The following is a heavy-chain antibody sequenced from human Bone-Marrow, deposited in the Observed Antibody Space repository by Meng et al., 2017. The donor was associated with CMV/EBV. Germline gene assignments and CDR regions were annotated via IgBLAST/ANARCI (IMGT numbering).Heavy chain of an antibody. V-gene: IGHV1-2*02. J-gene: IGHJ3*02. Sequence: ASVKVSCKASGYTFTGYYMHWVRQAPGQGLEWMGWINPNSGSTNYAQKFQGRVTMTRDTSISTAYMELSRLRSEDTAVYYCARAYYGSGSYSAFDIWGQGTMVTVSS. CDR2: INPNSGST. CDR3: ARAYYGSGSYSAFDI. CDR1: GYTFTGYY. D-gene: IGHD3-10*01.